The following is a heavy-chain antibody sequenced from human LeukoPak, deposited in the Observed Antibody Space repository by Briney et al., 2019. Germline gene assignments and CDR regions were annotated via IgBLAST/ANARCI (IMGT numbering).Heavy chain of an antibody. J-gene: IGHJ4*02. V-gene: IGHV4-38-2*02. CDR3: ARLDYYDSSGAY. CDR2: IYYSGST. CDR1: GYSISSGYY. D-gene: IGHD3-22*01. Sequence: SETLSLTCTVSGYSISSGYYWGWIRQPPGKGLEWIGSIYYSGSTYYNPSLKSRVTISVDTSKNQFSLKLSSVTAADTAVYYCARLDYYDSSGAYWGQGTLVTVSS.